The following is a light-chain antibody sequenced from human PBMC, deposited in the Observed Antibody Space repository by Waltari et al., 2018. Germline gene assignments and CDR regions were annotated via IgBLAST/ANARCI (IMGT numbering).Light chain of an antibody. CDR2: EVS. Sequence: QSALTQPPSASGSPGQSVTISCTGTSSDVGGYNYVSWYQQHPGKAPKLMIYEVSKRPSGVPDRFSGSKSGNTASLTVSGLQAEDEADYYCCSFAGSHIYVFGTATKVT. J-gene: IGLJ1*01. V-gene: IGLV2-8*01. CDR1: SSDVGGYNY. CDR3: CSFAGSHIYV.